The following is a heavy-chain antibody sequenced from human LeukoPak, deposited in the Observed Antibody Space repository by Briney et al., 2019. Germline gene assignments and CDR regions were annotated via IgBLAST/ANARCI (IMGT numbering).Heavy chain of an antibody. Sequence: PSETLSLTCTVSGGSISRYYWSWIRQPPGKGLEWIGYIYYSGSTNYNPSLKSRVTISVDTSKNQFSLKLTSVTAADTAVYYCARVLEVGARGDYWGQGTLVTVSS. CDR2: IYYSGST. V-gene: IGHV4-59*01. J-gene: IGHJ4*02. CDR3: ARVLEVGARGDY. D-gene: IGHD1-26*01. CDR1: GGSISRYY.